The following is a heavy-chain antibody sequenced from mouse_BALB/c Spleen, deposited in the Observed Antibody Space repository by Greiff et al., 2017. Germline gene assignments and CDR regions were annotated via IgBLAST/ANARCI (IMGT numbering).Heavy chain of an antibody. Sequence: EVHLVESGGDLVKPGGSLKLSCAASGFTFSSYGMSWVRQTPDKRLEWVATISSGGSYTYYPDSVKGRFTISRDNAKNTLYLQMSSLKSEDTAMYYCARHGAVTTVVEYFDVWGAGTTVTVSS. D-gene: IGHD1-1*01. CDR2: ISSGGSYT. CDR3: ARHGAVTTVVEYFDV. CDR1: GFTFSSYG. V-gene: IGHV5-6*01. J-gene: IGHJ1*01.